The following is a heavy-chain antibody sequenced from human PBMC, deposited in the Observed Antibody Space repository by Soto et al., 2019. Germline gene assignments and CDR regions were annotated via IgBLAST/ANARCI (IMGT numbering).Heavy chain of an antibody. CDR3: AHTYYYDSSGYYPYFDY. J-gene: IGHJ4*02. CDR2: IYWDDDK. CDR1: GFSLSTSGVG. V-gene: IGHV2-5*02. Sequence: SGPTLVNPTQTLTLTCTFSGFSLSTSGVGVGWIRQPPGKALEWLALIYWDDDKRYSPSLKSRLTITKDTSKNQVVLTMTNMDPVDTATYYCAHTYYYDSSGYYPYFDYWGQGTLVTVSS. D-gene: IGHD3-22*01.